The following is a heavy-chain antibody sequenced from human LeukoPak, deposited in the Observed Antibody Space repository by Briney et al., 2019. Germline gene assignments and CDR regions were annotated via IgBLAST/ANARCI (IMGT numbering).Heavy chain of an antibody. Sequence: SETLSLTCTVSGGSSSSNYWSWIRQPPGKGLEWIGFISYSGNTNYNPSLKSRVTISLDTSKNQFSLKLISVTAADTAVYYCARGVGSGYTDYWGQGALVTVSS. CDR1: GGSSSSNY. J-gene: IGHJ4*02. CDR3: ARGVGSGYTDY. CDR2: ISYSGNT. V-gene: IGHV4-59*01. D-gene: IGHD3-22*01.